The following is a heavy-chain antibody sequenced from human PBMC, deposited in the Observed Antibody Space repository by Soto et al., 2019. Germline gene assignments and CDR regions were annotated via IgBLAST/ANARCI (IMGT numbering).Heavy chain of an antibody. D-gene: IGHD6-19*01. CDR3: ARYYRGSGRYFFDY. CDR2: INQDGGVT. J-gene: IGHJ4*02. V-gene: IGHV3-7*03. CDR1: SSF. Sequence: GGSLRLSCVASSSFMGWILQAPGKGLEWVANINQDGGVTYYVDSVEGRFTISRDNTKDSLYLQMNSLRGEDTAIYYCARYYRGSGRYFFDYWGQGTPVTVSS.